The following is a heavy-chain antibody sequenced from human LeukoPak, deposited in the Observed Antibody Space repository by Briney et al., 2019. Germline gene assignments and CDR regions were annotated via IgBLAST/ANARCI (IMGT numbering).Heavy chain of an antibody. CDR2: INPDGSEK. J-gene: IGHJ3*02. CDR3: ARDPLFQAYDI. V-gene: IGHV3-7*03. CDR1: GFTFTTSW. Sequence: GGSLRLSCTASGFTFTTSWMTWARQAPGRGLEWVANINPDGSEKNCVDSMRGRFTISRDNAKNSLYLQMNSLRDEDTAVYYCARDPLFQAYDIWGQGTMVTVSS.